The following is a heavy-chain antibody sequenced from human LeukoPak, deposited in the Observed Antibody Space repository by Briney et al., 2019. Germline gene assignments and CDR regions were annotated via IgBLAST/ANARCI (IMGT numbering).Heavy chain of an antibody. V-gene: IGHV4-59*01. CDR1: GGSISSYY. Sequence: SETLSLTCTVSGGSISSYYWSWIRQPPGKGLEWIGYIYYSGSTNYNPSLKSRVTISVDTSKNQFSLKLSSVTAADTAVYYCARGMATTYCYYYYGMDVWGQGTTVTVSS. D-gene: IGHD5-24*01. J-gene: IGHJ6*02. CDR2: IYYSGST. CDR3: ARGMATTYCYYYYGMDV.